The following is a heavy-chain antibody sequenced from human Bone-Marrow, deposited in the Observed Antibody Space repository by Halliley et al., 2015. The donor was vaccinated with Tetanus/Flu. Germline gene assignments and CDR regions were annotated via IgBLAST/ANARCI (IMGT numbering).Heavy chain of an antibody. V-gene: IGHV3-33*01. D-gene: IGHD3-3*01. CDR2: IWYDGSNK. Sequence: AASGFTFSNYGMHWVRQAPGKGLEWVAIIWYDGSNKYHADSVKGRFTISRGNSKNTLYLQMNSLRGDDTAVYFCARDPHLGGYAYWSGYSLDYWGQGTLVTVSS. J-gene: IGHJ4*02. CDR3: ARDPHLGGYAYWSGYSLDY. CDR1: GFTFSNYG.